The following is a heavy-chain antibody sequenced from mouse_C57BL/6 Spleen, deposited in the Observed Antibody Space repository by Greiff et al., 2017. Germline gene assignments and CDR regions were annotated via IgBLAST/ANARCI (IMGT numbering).Heavy chain of an antibody. Sequence: EVQLQESGGGLVQPKGSLKLSCAASGFSFNTYAMNWVRQAPGKGLEWVARIRSKSNNYATYYADSVKDRFTISRDDSESMLYLQMNNLKTEDTAMYYCVRGYWYFDVWGTGTTVTVSS. J-gene: IGHJ1*03. CDR3: VRGYWYFDV. CDR1: GFSFNTYA. V-gene: IGHV10-1*01. CDR2: IRSKSNNYAT.